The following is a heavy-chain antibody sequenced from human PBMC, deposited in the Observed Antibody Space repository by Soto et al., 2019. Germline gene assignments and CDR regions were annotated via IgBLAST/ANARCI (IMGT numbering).Heavy chain of an antibody. CDR3: VRDRTVELATMGWFDP. J-gene: IGHJ5*02. V-gene: IGHV3-74*01. CDR1: GFRFSTYW. Sequence: EEQLVESGGGLVQPGESLRLSCVASGFRFSTYWMHWVRQVPGKGLVWVAHIKGDGRNIGYADSVKGGFTISRHNTKNTVYLEMNSLRGEDTAVYYCVRDRTVELATMGWFDPWGQGTLVTVSS. D-gene: IGHD5-12*01. CDR2: IKGDGRNI.